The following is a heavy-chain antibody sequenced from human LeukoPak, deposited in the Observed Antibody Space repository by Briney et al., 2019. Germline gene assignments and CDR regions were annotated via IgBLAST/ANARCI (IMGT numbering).Heavy chain of an antibody. CDR3: ARDAVHSSGWFTYFDY. D-gene: IGHD6-19*01. CDR1: GDSVSSNSAA. Sequence: PSQTLSLTCAISGDSVSSNSAAWNWIRQSPSRGLEWLGRTYYRSKWYNDYAVSMKSRITINPDTSKNQFSLQLNSVTPEDTAVYYCARDAVHSSGWFTYFDYWGQGTLVTVSS. J-gene: IGHJ4*02. V-gene: IGHV6-1*01. CDR2: TYYRSKWYN.